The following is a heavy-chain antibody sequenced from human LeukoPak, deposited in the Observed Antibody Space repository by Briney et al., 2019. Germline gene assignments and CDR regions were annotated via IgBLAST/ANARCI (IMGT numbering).Heavy chain of an antibody. CDR2: IIPILGIA. CDR1: GGTFSSYA. V-gene: IGHV1-69*04. D-gene: IGHD3-22*01. CDR3: ATRTYYYDSSGNMDY. Sequence: VASVTVSCKASGGTFSSYAISWVRQAPGQGLGWMGRIIPILGIANYAQKFQGRVTITADKSTSTAYMELSSLRSEDTAVYYCATRTYYYDSSGNMDYWGQGTLVTVSS. J-gene: IGHJ4*02.